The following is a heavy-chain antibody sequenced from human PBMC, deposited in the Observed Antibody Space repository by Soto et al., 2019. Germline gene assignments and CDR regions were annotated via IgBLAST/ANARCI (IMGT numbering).Heavy chain of an antibody. J-gene: IGHJ4*02. D-gene: IGHD5-12*01. CDR1: GFTFSSYA. CDR2: ISSNGDRT. Sequence: EVQLVESGGGLVQPGGSLRLSCAASGFTFSSYAMHWVRQAPGRGLEFVAISSNGDRTYYANSVKGRFTISRDNSKNTLYLQIGSLRAEDVAVFYCARALTYSGYEDYLGQGTLVTVSS. CDR3: ARALTYSGYEDY. V-gene: IGHV3-64*01.